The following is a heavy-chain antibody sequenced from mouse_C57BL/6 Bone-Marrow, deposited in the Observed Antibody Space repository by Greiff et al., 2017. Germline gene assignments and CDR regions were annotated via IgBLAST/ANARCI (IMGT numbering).Heavy chain of an antibody. CDR2: INPNNGGT. CDR3: ARERYYYGSSFDWYVDG. J-gene: IGHJ1*03. D-gene: IGHD1-1*01. Sequence: EVQLQQSGPELVKPGASVKMSCKASGYTFTDYNMHWVKQSHGKSLAWIGYINPNNGGTSYNQKFKGKATLTVNKSASTAYMELRSLTSEDSAGYYCARERYYYGSSFDWYVDGWGTGTTVTVSS. CDR1: GYTFTDYN. V-gene: IGHV1-22*01.